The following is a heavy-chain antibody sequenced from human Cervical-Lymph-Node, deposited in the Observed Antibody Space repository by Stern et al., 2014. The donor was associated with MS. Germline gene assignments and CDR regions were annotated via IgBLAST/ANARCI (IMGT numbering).Heavy chain of an antibody. CDR3: ALRRSYYVY. Sequence: DQLVESGAEVKKPGSSVKVSCKPSGDTFSSYAISWVRQAPGQGLEWVGGLSPFCGATRYGQKFQGRVTITPEESTGTAFMELTNLTSDDTAVYYCALRRSYYVYWGQGTLITVSS. CDR2: LSPFCGAT. CDR1: GDTFSSYA. D-gene: IGHD4-11*01. V-gene: IGHV1-69*01. J-gene: IGHJ4*02.